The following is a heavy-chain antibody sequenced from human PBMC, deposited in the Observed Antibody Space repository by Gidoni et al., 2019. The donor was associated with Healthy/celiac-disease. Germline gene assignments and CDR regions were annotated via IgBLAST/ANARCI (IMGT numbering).Heavy chain of an antibody. Sequence: QVTLKESGPVLVKPTETLTLTCTVSGFSLSNARMGVSWIRQPPGKALEWLAHIFSNDEKSYSTSLKSRLTISKDTSKSQVVLTMTNMDPVDTATYYCARIHGTIFGVVTYYFDYWGQGTLVTVSS. V-gene: IGHV2-26*01. J-gene: IGHJ4*02. CDR2: IFSNDEK. CDR1: GFSLSNARMG. CDR3: ARIHGTIFGVVTYYFDY. D-gene: IGHD3-3*01.